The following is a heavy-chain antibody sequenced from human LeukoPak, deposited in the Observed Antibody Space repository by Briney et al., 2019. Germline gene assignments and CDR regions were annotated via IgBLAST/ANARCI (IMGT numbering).Heavy chain of an antibody. V-gene: IGHV3-9*01. CDR1: GFSFDDYV. CDR2: ISWNSGSI. Sequence: TGGSLRLSCAASGFSFDDYVMHWVRQAPGKGLEWVSGISWNSGSIGYADSVKGRFTISRDNAKNSLYLQMNSLRAEDTALYYCSGGQGYYFDYWGQGTLVTVSS. J-gene: IGHJ4*02. D-gene: IGHD3-22*01. CDR3: SGGQGYYFDY.